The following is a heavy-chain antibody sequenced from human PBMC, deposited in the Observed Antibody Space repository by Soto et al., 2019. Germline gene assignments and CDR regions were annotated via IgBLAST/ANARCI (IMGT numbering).Heavy chain of an antibody. CDR2: ISYGGNNK. D-gene: IGHD6-13*01. V-gene: IGHV3-30-3*01. Sequence: QVQVVESGGGVVQPGGSLRLSCAASGFTFSTSAMHWVRQAPGKGLEWMAMISYGGNNKYYAVSVKGRFTSSRDISESTLYLQMNSLRTEDTAVYYCAREEFEAGRGHFGCWGQGTLVSVSS. CDR3: AREEFEAGRGHFGC. CDR1: GFTFSTSA. J-gene: IGHJ4*02.